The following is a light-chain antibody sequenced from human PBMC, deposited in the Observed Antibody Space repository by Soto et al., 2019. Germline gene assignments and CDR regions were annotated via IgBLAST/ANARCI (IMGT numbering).Light chain of an antibody. CDR3: QQYKNWPRT. Sequence: EIVLTQSPSTLSVSPGERASLSCRASQSVGINLALYQQKPGQAPRLLIYGASTRATDMPGRFSGSVSGTEFTLTISSLQSEDLAVYYCQQYKNWPRTFGQGTKVDIK. CDR1: QSVGIN. J-gene: IGKJ1*01. V-gene: IGKV3-15*01. CDR2: GAS.